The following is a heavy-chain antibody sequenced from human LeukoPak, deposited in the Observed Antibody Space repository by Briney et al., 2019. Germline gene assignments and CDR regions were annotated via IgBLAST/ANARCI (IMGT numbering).Heavy chain of an antibody. CDR2: ISYDGTDK. J-gene: IGHJ4*02. D-gene: IGHD3-22*01. CDR3: AKDPQDFYGSSGYRPERY. V-gene: IGHV3-30*18. Sequence: GGSLRLSCAASGFNFRSYGMQWVRQAPGKGLEWVPLISYDGTDKYYAASVRGRFTISRDNSKNTLYLQMNSLRPEDTGVYYCAKDPQDFYGSSGYRPERYWGQGTLVTVSS. CDR1: GFNFRSYG.